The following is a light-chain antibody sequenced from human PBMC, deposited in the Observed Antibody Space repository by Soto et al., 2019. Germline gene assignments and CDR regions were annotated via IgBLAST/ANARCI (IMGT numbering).Light chain of an antibody. V-gene: IGKV1-9*01. CDR2: GAS. CDR3: QQTRSYPST. Sequence: IQLTQSPSSLSASXXXXXXXXXXASQGITSYLAWYQQKPGKAPNLLIYGASTLQSGVPSRFSGSGSGTDFTLTINSLQAEDFATYYCQQTRSYPSTFGGGTKVDIK. CDR1: QGITSY. J-gene: IGKJ4*01.